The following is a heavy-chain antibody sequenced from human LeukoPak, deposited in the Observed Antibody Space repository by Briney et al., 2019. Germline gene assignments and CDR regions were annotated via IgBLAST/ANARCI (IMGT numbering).Heavy chain of an antibody. Sequence: PGGSLRLSCAASGFTFSSYGMHWVRQAPGKGLEWVAFIRYDGSNKYYADSVKGRFTISRDNSKNTLFLQMNSLRAEDTAVYYCARGLHFRVYDSSDYYPYWGQGTLVTVSS. D-gene: IGHD3-22*01. J-gene: IGHJ4*02. CDR3: ARGLHFRVYDSSDYYPY. CDR1: GFTFSSYG. CDR2: IRYDGSNK. V-gene: IGHV3-30*02.